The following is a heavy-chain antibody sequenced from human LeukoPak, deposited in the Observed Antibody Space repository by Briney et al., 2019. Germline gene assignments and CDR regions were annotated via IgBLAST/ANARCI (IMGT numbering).Heavy chain of an antibody. CDR1: GFTFSSYS. CDR2: IGTIGSYI. J-gene: IGHJ4*02. V-gene: IGHV3-21*01. D-gene: IGHD3-22*01. CDR3: ARDASTYYYDTSALDY. Sequence: PGGSLRLSCAASGFTFSSYSMTWVRQAPGKGLEWVSSIGTIGSYIYYADSMKDRFTISRDNAKNSLYLQMNSLRAEDTAVYYCARDASTYYYDTSALDYWGQGTLVAVSS.